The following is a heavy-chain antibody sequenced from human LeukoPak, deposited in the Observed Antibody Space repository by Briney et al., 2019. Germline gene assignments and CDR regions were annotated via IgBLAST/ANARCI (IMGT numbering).Heavy chain of an antibody. J-gene: IGHJ4*02. CDR1: GGSISSGDYY. CDR2: IYYSGST. CDR3: ARTAGVAVAGSRQYFDY. D-gene: IGHD6-19*01. Sequence: SETLSLTCTVSGGSISSGDYYWSWIRQPPGKGLEWIGYIYYSGSTYYNPSLKSRVTISVDTSKNQFSLNLTSVTAADTAVYYCARTAGVAVAGSRQYFDYWGQGTLVTVSS. V-gene: IGHV4-30-4*01.